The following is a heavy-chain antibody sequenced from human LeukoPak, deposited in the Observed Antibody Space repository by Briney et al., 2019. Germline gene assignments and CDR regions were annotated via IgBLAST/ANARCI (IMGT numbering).Heavy chain of an antibody. CDR2: INHSGST. J-gene: IGHJ4*02. CDR1: GGSFSGYY. D-gene: IGHD6-6*01. CDR3: ARDSIAARRGLFY. Sequence: SETLSLTCAVYGGSFSGYYWSWIRQPPGEGLKWIGAINHSGSTNYNPSLKSRVTISVDTSKNQFSLKLSSVTAADTAVYYCARDSIAARRGLFYWGQGTLVTVSS. V-gene: IGHV4-34*01.